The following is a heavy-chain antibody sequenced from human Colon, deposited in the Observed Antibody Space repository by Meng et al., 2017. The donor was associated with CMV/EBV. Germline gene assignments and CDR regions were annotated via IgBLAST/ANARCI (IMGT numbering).Heavy chain of an antibody. Sequence: SETLSLTCTVSGGSISSYYWSWIRQPPGKGLEWIGYIYYSGSTNYNPSLKSRVTISVDTSKNQFSLKLSSVTAADTAVYYCARGLYYYDSSGYYYANDAFDIRGQGTMVTVSS. CDR1: GGSISSYY. CDR2: IYYSGST. D-gene: IGHD3-22*01. V-gene: IGHV4-59*01. J-gene: IGHJ3*02. CDR3: ARGLYYYDSSGYYYANDAFDI.